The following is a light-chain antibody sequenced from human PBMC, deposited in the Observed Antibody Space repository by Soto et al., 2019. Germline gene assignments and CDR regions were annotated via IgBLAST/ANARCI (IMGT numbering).Light chain of an antibody. Sequence: QSALTQPRSVAGSPGQSVTISCTGTSSDVGGYNYVSWYQQHPGKAPKLMIYDVSKQPSGVPDRFSGSKSGNTASLTISGLQAEDEADYYCCSYAGSYTWVFGTGTKVTGL. CDR3: CSYAGSYTWV. CDR1: SSDVGGYNY. V-gene: IGLV2-11*01. CDR2: DVS. J-gene: IGLJ1*01.